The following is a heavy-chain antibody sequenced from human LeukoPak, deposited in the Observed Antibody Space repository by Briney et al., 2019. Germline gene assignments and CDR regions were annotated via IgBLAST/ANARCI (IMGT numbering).Heavy chain of an antibody. D-gene: IGHD1-26*01. CDR3: TRGRIVTDF. CDR1: GFTFGDYS. Sequence: GGSLRLSCTASGFTFGDYSMTWFRQAPGKGLEWVSFIRNKASGGTTEHAASVRGRFTTSRDDSKSIAYLQMNSLKTEDTALYYCTRGRIVTDFWGQGTLVTVSS. J-gene: IGHJ4*02. V-gene: IGHV3-49*03. CDR2: IRNKASGGTT.